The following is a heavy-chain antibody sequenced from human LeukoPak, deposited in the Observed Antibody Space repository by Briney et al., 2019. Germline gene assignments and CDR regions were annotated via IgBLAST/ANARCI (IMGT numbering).Heavy chain of an antibody. CDR2: IYHSGST. V-gene: IGHV4-38-2*01. D-gene: IGHD3-3*01. J-gene: IGHJ4*02. CDR1: GYSISSGYY. Sequence: PSETLSLTCAVSGYSISSGYYWGWIRQPPGKGLEWIGSIYHSGSTYYNPSLKSRVTISVDTSKNQFSLKLSSVTAADTAVYYCARSAIYDFWRGYHAFDYWGQGTLVTVSS. CDR3: ARSAIYDFWRGYHAFDY.